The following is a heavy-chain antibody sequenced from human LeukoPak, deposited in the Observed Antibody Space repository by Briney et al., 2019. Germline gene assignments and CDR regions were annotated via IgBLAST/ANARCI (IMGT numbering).Heavy chain of an antibody. Sequence: PGGSLRLSCVASGFTFSSYEVNWVRQAPGKGLEWVSYISTIGDSMYYADSVKGRFTISRDNVKNSLYLQMNSLRAEDTAVYYCARGSGFVFDYWGQGTLVTVSA. J-gene: IGHJ4*02. V-gene: IGHV3-48*03. CDR2: ISTIGDSM. D-gene: IGHD1-26*01. CDR3: ARGSGFVFDY. CDR1: GFTFSSYE.